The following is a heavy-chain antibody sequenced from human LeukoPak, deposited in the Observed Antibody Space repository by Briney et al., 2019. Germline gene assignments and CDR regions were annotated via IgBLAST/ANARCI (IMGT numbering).Heavy chain of an antibody. CDR1: GFTFSTYN. CDR3: AELGITMIGGV. D-gene: IGHD3-10*02. J-gene: IGHJ6*04. CDR2: ISGSNSAI. Sequence: PGGSLRLSCAASGFTFSTYNINWVRQAPGKGLEWVSSISGSNSAIYYADSVKGRFTISRDNAKNSLYLQMNSLRAEDTAVYYCAELGITMIGGVWGKGTTVTISS. V-gene: IGHV3-48*04.